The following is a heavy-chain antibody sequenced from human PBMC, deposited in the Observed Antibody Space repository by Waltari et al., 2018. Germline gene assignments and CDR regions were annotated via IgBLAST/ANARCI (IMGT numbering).Heavy chain of an antibody. CDR1: GYTFTAYY. D-gene: IGHD3-22*01. J-gene: IGHJ4*02. Sequence: EVQLVQSGAEVKKPGATVKISCKASGYTFTAYYMHWVQQAPGKGLEWMGRVDPEDGETIYAEKFQGRVTITADTSTDTAYMELSSLRSEDTAVYYCAYYDSSGYPVFDYWGQGTLVTVSS. CDR2: VDPEDGET. V-gene: IGHV1-69-2*01. CDR3: AYYDSSGYPVFDY.